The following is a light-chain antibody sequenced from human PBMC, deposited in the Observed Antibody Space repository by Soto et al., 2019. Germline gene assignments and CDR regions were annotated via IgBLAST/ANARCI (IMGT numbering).Light chain of an antibody. Sequence: QSALTQPASVSGSPGQSITISCTGTSSDVGAYNYVSWYQQHPGKAPKLMIYDVNTRPSGVSDRFSGSKSGNTASLTISGLQAEDEADYYCNSYTSSHSLEVFGGGTKVNV. CDR2: DVN. CDR1: SSDVGAYNY. J-gene: IGLJ2*01. V-gene: IGLV2-14*03. CDR3: NSYTSSHSLEV.